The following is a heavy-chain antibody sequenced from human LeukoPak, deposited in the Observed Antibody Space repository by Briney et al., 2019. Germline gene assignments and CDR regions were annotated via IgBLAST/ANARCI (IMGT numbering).Heavy chain of an antibody. CDR3: ARTDEYFIPY. J-gene: IGHJ4*02. D-gene: IGHD2-21*01. CDR1: GGSFSGYY. CDR2: INHSGST. Sequence: PSETLSLTCAVYGGSFSGYYWSWIRQPPGKGLEWIGEINHSGSTNYNPSLKSRVTISVDTSKNQFSLKLNSVTAADTAVYYCARTDEYFIPYWGQGTLVTDSS. V-gene: IGHV4-34*01.